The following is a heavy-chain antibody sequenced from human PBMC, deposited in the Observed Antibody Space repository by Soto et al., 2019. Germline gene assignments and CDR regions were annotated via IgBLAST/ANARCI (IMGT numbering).Heavy chain of an antibody. D-gene: IGHD3-3*01. Sequence: SETLSLTCSVSGAAVSSDYWSWIRQPPDNGLECFGYMHHSGTANYNPSLKSRVTISVDTSKNQFSLRLNSVTAADTAVYYCARYYDFWTGLDYWGQGTLVTVSS. CDR3: ARYYDFWTGLDY. J-gene: IGHJ4*02. CDR1: GAAVSSDY. CDR2: MHHSGTA. V-gene: IGHV4-59*08.